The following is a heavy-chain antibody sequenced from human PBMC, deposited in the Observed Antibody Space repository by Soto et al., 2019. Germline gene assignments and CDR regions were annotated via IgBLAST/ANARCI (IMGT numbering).Heavy chain of an antibody. J-gene: IGHJ6*03. CDR2: IIPILGIA. CDR1: GGTFSSYT. CDR3: ARFYPGSGQLVGSNYYMDV. D-gene: IGHD6-13*01. Sequence: GASVKVSCKASGGTFSSYTISWVRQAPGQGLEWMGRIIPILGIANYAQKFQGRVTITADKSTSTAYMELSSLRSEDTAVYYRARFYPGSGQLVGSNYYMDVWGKGTTVTVSS. V-gene: IGHV1-69*02.